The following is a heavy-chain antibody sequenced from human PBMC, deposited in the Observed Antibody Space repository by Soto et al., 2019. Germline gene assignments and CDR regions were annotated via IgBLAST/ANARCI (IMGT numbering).Heavy chain of an antibody. CDR2: ISYDGSNK. V-gene: IGHV3-30*18. J-gene: IGHJ4*02. CDR3: AKDGCPGGGSCCSLDY. D-gene: IGHD2-15*01. CDR1: GFTFSSYG. Sequence: GGSLRLSCAASGFTFSSYGMHWVRQAPGKGLEWVAVISYDGSNKYYADSVKGRFTISRDNSKNTLYLQMNSLRAEDTAVYYCAKDGCPGGGSCCSLDYWGQGTLVTVSS.